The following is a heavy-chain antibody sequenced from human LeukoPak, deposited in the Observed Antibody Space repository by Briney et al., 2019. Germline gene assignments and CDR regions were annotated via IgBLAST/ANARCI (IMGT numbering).Heavy chain of an antibody. J-gene: IGHJ4*02. CDR2: INPNSGGT. D-gene: IGHD5-24*01. Sequence: ASVKVSCKASGYTFTGYYMHWVRQAPGQGLEWMGWINPNSGGTNYAQKFQGRVTMTRDTSISTAYMELSRPRSDDTAVYYCARVEMATITPDFDYWGQGTLVTVSS. CDR3: ARVEMATITPDFDY. V-gene: IGHV1-2*02. CDR1: GYTFTGYY.